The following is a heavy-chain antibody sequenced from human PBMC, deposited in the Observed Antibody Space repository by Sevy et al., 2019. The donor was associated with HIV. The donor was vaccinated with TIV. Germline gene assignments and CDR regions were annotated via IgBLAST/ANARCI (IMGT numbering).Heavy chain of an antibody. CDR3: AKDRGGNYPWVIDY. CDR2: ISGSQDAI. Sequence: GWSLRLSCIASGLPFNIYAMNWVRQAPGKGLEWVASISGSQDAIYYADSVKGRFTISRDNSKNTLYLQMDSLRAEDTAVYYCAKDRGGNYPWVIDYWGQGVLVTVSS. D-gene: IGHD1-26*01. CDR1: GLPFNIYA. V-gene: IGHV3-23*01. J-gene: IGHJ4*02.